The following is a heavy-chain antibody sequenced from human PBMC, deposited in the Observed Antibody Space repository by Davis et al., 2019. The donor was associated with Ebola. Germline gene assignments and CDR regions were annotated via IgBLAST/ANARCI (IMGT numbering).Heavy chain of an antibody. Sequence: MPSETLSLTCAVYGGSFSGYYWSWIRQPPGKGLEWIGEINHSGSTNYNPSLKSRVTISVDTSKNQFSLKLSSVTAADTAVYYCARSGYSGYCFDYWGQGTLVTVSS. CDR2: INHSGST. CDR1: GGSFSGYY. J-gene: IGHJ4*02. V-gene: IGHV4-34*01. CDR3: ARSGYSGYCFDY. D-gene: IGHD3-22*01.